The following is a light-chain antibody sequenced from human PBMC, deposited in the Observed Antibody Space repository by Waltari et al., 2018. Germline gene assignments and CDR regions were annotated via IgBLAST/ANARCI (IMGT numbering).Light chain of an antibody. CDR1: SSNIGSNF. CDR2: KDN. CDR3: SSQSQANIDTP. Sequence: QSVLTQPPSASGTPGQRVTISCSGTSSNIGSNFVYWYQQLSGTAPKLLIYKDNQRPSGMSSRFSGSKYGNTASLTISGLQADDEADYYCSSQSQANIDTPFGTGTKVTVL. V-gene: IGLV1-47*01. J-gene: IGLJ1*01.